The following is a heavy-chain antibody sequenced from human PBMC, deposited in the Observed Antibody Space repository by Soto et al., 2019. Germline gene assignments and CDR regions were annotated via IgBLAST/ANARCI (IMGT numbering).Heavy chain of an antibody. D-gene: IGHD1-1*01. J-gene: IGHJ4*02. Sequence: QVHLVQSGAEVKKSGASVKVYCKGSGYDFTTYGITWVRQAPGQGLEGMAWISAHNGNTDYAQKLQGRVTVTRDTSTSTAYMELRSLRSDDTAVYYCARGRYGDYWGQGALVTVSS. CDR3: ARGRYGDY. CDR1: GYDFTTYG. V-gene: IGHV1-18*01. CDR2: ISAHNGNT.